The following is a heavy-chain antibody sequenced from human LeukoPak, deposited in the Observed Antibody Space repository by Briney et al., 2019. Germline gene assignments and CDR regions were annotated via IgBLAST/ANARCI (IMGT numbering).Heavy chain of an antibody. V-gene: IGHV4-59*01. J-gene: IGHJ4*02. CDR3: ARDVGSGFDY. D-gene: IGHD6-19*01. CDR1: GGSISSYY. Sequence: SETLSLTCTVSGGSISSYYWSWIRQPPGKGLEWIGYIYYSGGTNYNPSLKSRVTISVDTSKNQFSLRLTSVTAADTAVYYCARDVGSGFDYWGQGTLVTV. CDR2: IYYSGGT.